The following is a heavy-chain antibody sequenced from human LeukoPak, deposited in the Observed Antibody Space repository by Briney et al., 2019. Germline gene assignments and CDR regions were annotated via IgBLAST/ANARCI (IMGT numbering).Heavy chain of an antibody. D-gene: IGHD4-23*01. J-gene: IGHJ4*02. Sequence: SETLSLTCSVSGGSISSSDYYWGWIRLPPGERLEWLGTIYYNGNTYYNPSLQSRVIISVDTSKNQFSLKLTSVTAPDTAVYYCARTVGTHRFDYWGQGILVTVSS. V-gene: IGHV4-39*01. CDR1: GGSISSSDYY. CDR3: ARTVGTHRFDY. CDR2: IYYNGNT.